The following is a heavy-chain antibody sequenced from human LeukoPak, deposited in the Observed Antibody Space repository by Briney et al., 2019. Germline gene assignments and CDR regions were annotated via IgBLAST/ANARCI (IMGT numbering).Heavy chain of an antibody. D-gene: IGHD3-10*01. CDR2: ITSTGDDI. V-gene: IGHV3-48*03. J-gene: IGHJ6*02. Sequence: GGSLRLSCAAPGFTFSSFEMNWVRQAPGKGLEWISFITSTGDDIFYADSVKGRFTISRDNAKNSLYLQMNSLRAEDTAVYYCARFPIQMVRGITSFYYGMDVWGQGTTVTVSS. CDR3: ARFPIQMVRGITSFYYGMDV. CDR1: GFTFSSFE.